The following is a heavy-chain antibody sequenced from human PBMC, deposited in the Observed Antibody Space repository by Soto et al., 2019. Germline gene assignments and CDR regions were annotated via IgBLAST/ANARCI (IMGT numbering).Heavy chain of an antibody. V-gene: IGHV4-4*02. CDR3: ATSQKGYNWNYFDH. Sequence: SETLSLTCAVSGGSISSNYWWSWVRQPPGKGLEWIGEVYHSGSTRYSPSLKSRVTISVDKSKNQFSLRLSSVTAADTAVYYCATSQKGYNWNYFDHWGQGALVTVSS. CDR1: GGSISSNYW. CDR2: VYHSGST. D-gene: IGHD1-20*01. J-gene: IGHJ4*02.